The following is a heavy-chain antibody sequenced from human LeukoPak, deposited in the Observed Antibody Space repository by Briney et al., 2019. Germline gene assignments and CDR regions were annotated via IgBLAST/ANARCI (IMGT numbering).Heavy chain of an antibody. Sequence: SETLSLTCAVYGESFSGYYWSWIRQPPEKGLEWIGEVNHSGSTNYNPSLKSRVTISEDTSKNQFSLRLSSVTAADTAVYYCARGPPEKYDDGSCYYFFDSCGQGTLVTVSS. CDR3: ARGPPEKYDDGSCYYFFDS. CDR2: VNHSGST. CDR1: GESFSGYY. D-gene: IGHD3-22*01. V-gene: IGHV4-34*01. J-gene: IGHJ4*02.